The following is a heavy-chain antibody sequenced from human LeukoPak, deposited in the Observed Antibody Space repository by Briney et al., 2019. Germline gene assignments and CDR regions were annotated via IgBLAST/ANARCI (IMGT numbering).Heavy chain of an antibody. J-gene: IGHJ5*02. Sequence: PSENLSLTCTVSGGSISSYYWSWLRQPPGKGLEGIGYIYYSGSNNDNTSLKRGVTISEDTSKKQFSLKRSSVTAADTAVYYCARAPHFIAVAGTGWFDPWGQGTLVTVSS. CDR3: ARAPHFIAVAGTGWFDP. V-gene: IGHV4-59*01. D-gene: IGHD6-19*01. CDR1: GGSISSYY. CDR2: IYYSGSN.